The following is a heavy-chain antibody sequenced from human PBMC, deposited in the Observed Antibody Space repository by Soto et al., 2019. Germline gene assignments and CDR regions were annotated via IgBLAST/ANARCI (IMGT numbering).Heavy chain of an antibody. V-gene: IGHV1-8*02. CDR3: AREMAGESYYYYYYMDV. J-gene: IGHJ6*03. CDR1: GGTFSSYA. Sequence: ASVKVSCKASGGTFSSYAISWVRQAPGQGLEWMGWMIPISGNTNYAQKFQGRVTMTTNTSISTAYMELSSLRSEDTAVYYCAREMAGESYYYYYYMDVWGKGTTVTVSS. CDR2: MIPISGNT. D-gene: IGHD6-19*01.